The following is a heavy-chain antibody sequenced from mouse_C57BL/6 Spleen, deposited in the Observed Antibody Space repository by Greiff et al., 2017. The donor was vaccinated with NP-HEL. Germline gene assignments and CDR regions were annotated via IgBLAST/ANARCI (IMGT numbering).Heavy chain of an antibody. Sequence: QVQLQESGPGLVQPSQSLSITCTVSGFSLTSYGVHWVRQSPGKGLEWLGVIWSGGSTDYNAAFISRLSISKDNSKSQVFFKMNSLQADDTAIYYCARRPSLTTVVAPYAMDYWGQGTSVTVSS. D-gene: IGHD1-1*01. CDR2: IWSGGST. J-gene: IGHJ4*01. CDR3: ARRPSLTTVVAPYAMDY. CDR1: GFSLTSYG. V-gene: IGHV2-2*01.